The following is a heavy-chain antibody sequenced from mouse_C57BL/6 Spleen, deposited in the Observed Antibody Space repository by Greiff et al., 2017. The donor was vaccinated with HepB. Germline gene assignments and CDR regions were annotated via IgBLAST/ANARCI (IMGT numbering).Heavy chain of an antibody. CDR3: ARHYDYDRGAAWFAY. Sequence: QVHVKQSGAELVRPGTSVKVSCKASGYAFTNYLIEWVKQRPGQGLEWIGVINPGSGGTNYNEKFKGKATLTADKSSSTAYMQLSSLTSEDSAVYFCARHYDYDRGAAWFAYWGQGTLVTVSA. J-gene: IGHJ3*01. D-gene: IGHD2-4*01. CDR1: GYAFTNYL. V-gene: IGHV1-54*01. CDR2: INPGSGGT.